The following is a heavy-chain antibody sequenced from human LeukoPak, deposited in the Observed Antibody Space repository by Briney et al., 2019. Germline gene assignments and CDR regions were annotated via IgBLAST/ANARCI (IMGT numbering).Heavy chain of an antibody. CDR2: IYHNGST. CDR3: ADYGDSVDY. Sequence: SETLSLTCTVSGYSISSGYYWGWIRQPPGKGLEWIGSIYHNGSTYYNPSLKSRVTISVDTSKNQFSLKLSSVTAADTAVYYCADYGDSVDYWGQGTLVTVSS. V-gene: IGHV4-38-2*02. J-gene: IGHJ4*02. CDR1: GYSISSGYY. D-gene: IGHD4-17*01.